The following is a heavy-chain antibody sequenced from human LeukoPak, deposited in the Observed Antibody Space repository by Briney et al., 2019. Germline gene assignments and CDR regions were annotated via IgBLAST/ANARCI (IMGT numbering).Heavy chain of an antibody. V-gene: IGHV3-23*01. J-gene: IGHJ4*02. Sequence: PGGSLRLSCAASGFTFSSYAMSWVRQDPGKGLEWVSAISGSGGSTYYADSVKGRFTISRDNSKNKLYLQMNSLRAEDTAVYYCAKDLYYDISGYLIGVNLSYWGQRTLVTDSS. CDR2: ISGSGGST. D-gene: IGHD3-22*01. CDR3: AKDLYYDISGYLIGVNLSY. CDR1: GFTFSSYA.